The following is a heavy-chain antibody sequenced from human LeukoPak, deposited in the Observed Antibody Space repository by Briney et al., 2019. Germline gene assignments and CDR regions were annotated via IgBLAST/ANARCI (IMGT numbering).Heavy chain of an antibody. CDR3: ARLFLPYYYDSSGYYEFDY. V-gene: IGHV5-51*01. J-gene: IGHJ4*02. Sequence: GESLKISCKGSGYSFTSYWIGWVRQVPGKGLEWMGIIYPGDSDTRYSPSFQGQVTISADKSISTAYLKWSSLKASDTAMYYCARLFLPYYYDSSGYYEFDYWGQGTLVTVSS. CDR2: IYPGDSDT. CDR1: GYSFTSYW. D-gene: IGHD3-22*01.